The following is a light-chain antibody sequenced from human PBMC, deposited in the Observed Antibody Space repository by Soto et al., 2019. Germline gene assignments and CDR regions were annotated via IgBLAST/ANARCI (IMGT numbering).Light chain of an antibody. V-gene: IGKV2D-29*01. CDR1: QSLWYSDGKTY. CDR3: MQTRQFSPT. J-gene: IGKJ1*01. Sequence: DIVMTQTPLSLSVTPGQPASISCKSSQSLWYSDGKTYLYWYVQKSGQPPQPLIYEVSNRFSGVPDRFSGSGSGTDFTLKISRVEAKDVGVYYCMQTRQFSPTFGQGTKVAIK. CDR2: EVS.